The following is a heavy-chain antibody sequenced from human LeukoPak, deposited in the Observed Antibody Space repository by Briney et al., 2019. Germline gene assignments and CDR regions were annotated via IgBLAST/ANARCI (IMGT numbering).Heavy chain of an antibody. CDR3: ARHGSSYSFDY. J-gene: IGHJ4*02. D-gene: IGHD3-10*01. CDR1: GGSVNSGTYY. Sequence: PSETLSLTCTVSGGSVNSGTYYWSWIRQPPGKGLEWIGYIYYSGSTNYNSSLKSRVTISVDTSESQFSLKLSSVTAADTAVYYCARHGSSYSFDYWGQGTLVTVSS. V-gene: IGHV4-61*01. CDR2: IYYSGST.